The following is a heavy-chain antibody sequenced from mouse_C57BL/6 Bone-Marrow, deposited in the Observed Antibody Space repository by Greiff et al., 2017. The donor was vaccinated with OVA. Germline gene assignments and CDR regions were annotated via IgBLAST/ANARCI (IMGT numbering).Heavy chain of an antibody. CDR2: IYPGSGST. CDR3: ARPKALYGNYPAWFAY. J-gene: IGHJ3*01. Sequence: VQLQESGAELVKPGASVKMSCKASGYTFTSYWITWVKQRPGQGLEWIGDIYPGSGSTNYNEKFKSKATLTVDTSSSTAYMQLSSLTSEDSAVYYCARPKALYGNYPAWFAYWGQGTLVTVSA. V-gene: IGHV1-55*01. D-gene: IGHD2-1*01. CDR1: GYTFTSYW.